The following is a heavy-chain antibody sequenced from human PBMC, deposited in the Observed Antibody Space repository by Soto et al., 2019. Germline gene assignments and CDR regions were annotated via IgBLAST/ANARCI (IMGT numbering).Heavy chain of an antibody. J-gene: IGHJ5*02. D-gene: IGHD6-6*01. V-gene: IGHV1-69*13. CDR3: ARGYSSSSRAGFDP. Sequence: GASVKVSCKASGVTFSSYAISWVRQAPGQGPEWMGGIIPIFGTANYAQKFQGRVTITADESTSTAYMELSSLRSEDTAVYYCARGYSSSSRAGFDPWGQGTLVTVSS. CDR1: GVTFSSYA. CDR2: IIPIFGTA.